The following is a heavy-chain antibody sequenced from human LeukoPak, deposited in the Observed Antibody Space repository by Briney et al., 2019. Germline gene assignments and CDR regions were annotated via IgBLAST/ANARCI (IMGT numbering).Heavy chain of an antibody. CDR2: ISGDGVST. CDR3: ARISSDSISYYDH. Sequence: GRSLRLSCVASGLLIGDFAMHWVRQAPGQGLEWVSLISGDGVSTFFADSVKGRFTISRDNAKNTLFLQMNSLRAEDTAVYYCARISSDSISYYDHWGQGTLVAVSS. D-gene: IGHD3-22*01. V-gene: IGHV3-43*02. J-gene: IGHJ4*02. CDR1: GLLIGDFA.